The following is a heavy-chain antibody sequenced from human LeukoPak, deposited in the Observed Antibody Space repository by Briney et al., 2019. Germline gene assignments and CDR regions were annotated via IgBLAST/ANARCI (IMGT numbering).Heavy chain of an antibody. D-gene: IGHD6-19*01. CDR3: AKELAVTGDYFDY. J-gene: IGHJ4*02. V-gene: IGHV3-20*04. CDR2: LNWNGGST. CDR1: GFTFDVYG. Sequence: PGGSLRLSCAASGFTFDVYGMSWVRQAPGKGLEWVSGLNWNGGSTGYADSVKGRFIISRDNAKNCLYLQMNSLRAEDTALYYCAKELAVTGDYFDYWGQGTLVTVSS.